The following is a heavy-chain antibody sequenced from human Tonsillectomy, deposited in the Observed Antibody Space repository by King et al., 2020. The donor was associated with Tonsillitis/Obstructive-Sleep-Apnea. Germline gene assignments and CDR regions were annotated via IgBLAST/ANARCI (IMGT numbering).Heavy chain of an antibody. D-gene: IGHD5-18*01. V-gene: IGHV3-15*01. CDR1: GFTFINAW. J-gene: IGHJ6*03. Sequence: EVQLVESGGGLVKPGESLRLSCAASGFTFINAWMSWVRQAPGKGLEWVGRIKSKIDGGTTDYAAPVKGRFTISRDDSKNTLYLQIKSLKTEDTAVYYCTADRIQPLHVNYYSYMDVWGKGTTVTVSS. CDR3: TADRIQPLHVNYYSYMDV. CDR2: IKSKIDGGTT.